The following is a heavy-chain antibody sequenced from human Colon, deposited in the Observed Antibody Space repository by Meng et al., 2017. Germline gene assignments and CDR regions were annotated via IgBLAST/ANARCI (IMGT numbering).Heavy chain of an antibody. CDR2: TFYTSTWNY. V-gene: IGHV6-1*01. J-gene: IGHJ2*01. Sequence: HVHLHHSGPALVNPPHTPSPPCPSTGASFSRTVAWNWIRQSPSRGLGWLGRTFYTSTWNYQYALSVKSRITINPDTSKNQVSLRLSSVTSEDAAVYYCVRGWSWGRGWYFDLWGHGTLVTVSS. CDR3: VRGWSWGRGWYFDL. D-gene: IGHD7-27*01. CDR1: GASFSRTVA.